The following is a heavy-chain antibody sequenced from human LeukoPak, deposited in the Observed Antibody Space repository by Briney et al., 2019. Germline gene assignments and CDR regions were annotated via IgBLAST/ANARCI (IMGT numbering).Heavy chain of an antibody. Sequence: ASVKVSCKASGYTFTSYYMHWVRQAPGQGLEWMGIINPSGGSTSYAQKFQGRVTMTRDMSTSTVYMELSSLRSGDTAVYYCARQLRLLRFLEWAPNWFDPWGQGTLVTVSS. CDR1: GYTFTSYY. D-gene: IGHD3-3*01. J-gene: IGHJ5*02. CDR3: ARQLRLLRFLEWAPNWFDP. CDR2: INPSGGST. V-gene: IGHV1-46*01.